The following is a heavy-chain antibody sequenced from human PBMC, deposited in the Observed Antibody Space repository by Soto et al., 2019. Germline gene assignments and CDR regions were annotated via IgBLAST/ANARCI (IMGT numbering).Heavy chain of an antibody. J-gene: IGHJ6*02. Sequence: PXVCLRLSCAACGFTFSSYAMSWVRQAPGKGLEWVSAISGSGGSTYYADSVKGRFTISRDNSKNTLYLQMNSLRAEDTAVYYCAKDPHDILPGYSPPYYYGMDVCGQRTTVTVSS. CDR2: ISGSGGST. CDR3: AKDPHDILPGYSPPYYYGMDV. V-gene: IGHV3-23*01. CDR1: GFTFSSYA. D-gene: IGHD3-9*01.